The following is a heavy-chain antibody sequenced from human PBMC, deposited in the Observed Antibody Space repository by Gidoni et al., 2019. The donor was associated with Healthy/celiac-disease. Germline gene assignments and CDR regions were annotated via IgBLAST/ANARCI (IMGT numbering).Heavy chain of an antibody. D-gene: IGHD3-10*01. V-gene: IGHV2-5*02. CDR3: AHTDGEGITMVRGDPRPDYNWFDP. CDR2: IYWDDDK. CDR1: GFSLSTRGVG. J-gene: IGHJ5*02. Sequence: QITLKESGPTLVKPTQTLTLTCTFSGFSLSTRGVGVGWIRQPPGKALEWLALIYWDDDKRYSPSLKSRLTITKDTSKNQVVLTMTNMDPVDTATYYCAHTDGEGITMVRGDPRPDYNWFDPWGQGTLVTVSS.